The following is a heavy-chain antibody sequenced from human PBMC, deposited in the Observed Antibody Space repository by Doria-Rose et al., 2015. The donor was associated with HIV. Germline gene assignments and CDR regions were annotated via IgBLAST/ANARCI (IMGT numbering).Heavy chain of an antibody. Sequence: QITLKESGPVLVKPTETLTLTCTVSGVSLSSPGMGVSWIRQPPGKALEWLANIFSDDGRSYKTSLKIRLTISSGTSKSQVVLTMTDMYPVDTATYYCARIKSSRWYHKYYFDFWGQGTLVIVSA. D-gene: IGHD6-13*01. V-gene: IGHV2-26*01. J-gene: IGHJ4*02. CDR3: ARIKSSRWYHKYYFDF. CDR1: GVSLSSPGMG. CDR2: IFSDDGR.